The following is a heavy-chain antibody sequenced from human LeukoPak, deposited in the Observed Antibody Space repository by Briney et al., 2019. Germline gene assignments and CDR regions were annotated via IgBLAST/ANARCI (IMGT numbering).Heavy chain of an antibody. CDR3: AKDMVGSGDY. CDR1: GFTVSSNY. J-gene: IGHJ4*02. D-gene: IGHD3-10*01. Sequence: TGGSLRLSCAASGFTVSSNYMSWVRQAPGKGLEWVAVISYDGSNKYYADSVKGRFTISRDNSKNTLYLQMNSLRAEDTAVYYCAKDMVGSGDYWGQGTLVTVSS. V-gene: IGHV3-30*18. CDR2: ISYDGSNK.